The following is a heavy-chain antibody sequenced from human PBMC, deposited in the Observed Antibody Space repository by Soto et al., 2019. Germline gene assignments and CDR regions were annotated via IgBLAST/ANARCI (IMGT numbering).Heavy chain of an antibody. CDR2: IHYSGSI. D-gene: IGHD6-6*01. V-gene: IGHV4-31*03. CDR3: ARGRPVFSSSSRARGNIDH. J-gene: IGHJ4*02. Sequence: SATLSLTCTVSYGSISSGGYYWSWIRQHPGKGLEWIGHIHYSGSIHYNPSLKSRAIISVDMSKNQFSLKLTSVTAADTAVYYCARGRPVFSSSSRARGNIDHWGQGALVTVSS. CDR1: YGSISSGGYY.